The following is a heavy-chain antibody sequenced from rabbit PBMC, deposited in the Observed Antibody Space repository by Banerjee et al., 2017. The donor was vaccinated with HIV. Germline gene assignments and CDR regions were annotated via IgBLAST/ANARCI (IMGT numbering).Heavy chain of an antibody. D-gene: IGHD4-1*01. CDR2: IDSGDGST. V-gene: IGHV1S47*01. CDR1: GFSFSSSYY. Sequence: QEQLVESGGGLVQPEGSLTLTCTASGFSFSSSYYMCWVRQAPGKGPEWIACIDSGDGSTYYASWVNGRFSISRSTSLNTVTLQMTSLTAADTATYFCARDGVFYISSGWGLTRLHLWGPGTLVTVS. CDR3: ARDGVFYISSGWGLTRLHL. J-gene: IGHJ6*01.